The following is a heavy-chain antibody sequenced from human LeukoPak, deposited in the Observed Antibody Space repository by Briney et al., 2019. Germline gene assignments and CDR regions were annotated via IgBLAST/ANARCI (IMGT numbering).Heavy chain of an antibody. D-gene: IGHD3-22*01. CDR2: INTNTGNP. Sequence: ASVKVSCKASRYTFTSYAMNWVRQAPGQGLEWMGWINTNTGNPTYAQGFTGRFVFSLDTSVSTAYLQISSLKAEDTAVYYCARVSHSSGYYHTNPWGQGTLVTVSS. J-gene: IGHJ5*02. CDR1: RYTFTSYA. CDR3: ARVSHSSGYYHTNP. V-gene: IGHV7-4-1*02.